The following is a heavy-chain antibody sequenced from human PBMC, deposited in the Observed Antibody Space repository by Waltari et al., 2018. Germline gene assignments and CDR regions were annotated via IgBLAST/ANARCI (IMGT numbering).Heavy chain of an antibody. D-gene: IGHD3-3*01. CDR1: GGSFSGYY. CDR2: INHSGST. CDR3: ARGSKYITIFGVVIQYYFDY. J-gene: IGHJ4*02. Sequence: QVQLQQWGAGLLKPSETLSLTCAVYGGSFSGYYWSWIRQPPGKGLEWIGEINHSGSTNYNPSLKSRVTISVDTSKNQFSLKLSSVTAADTAVYYCARGSKYITIFGVVIQYYFDYWGQGTLVTVSS. V-gene: IGHV4-34*01.